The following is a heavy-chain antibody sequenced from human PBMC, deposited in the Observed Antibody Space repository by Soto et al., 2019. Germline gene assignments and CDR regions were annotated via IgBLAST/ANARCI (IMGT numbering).Heavy chain of an antibody. V-gene: IGHV4-59*08. CDR3: ARHALGATHQNLFDY. CDR2: IYYSGST. CDR1: GGSISSYY. J-gene: IGHJ4*02. Sequence: SETLSLTCTVSGGSISSYYWSWIRQPPGKGLEWIGYIYYSGSTNYNPSLKSRVTISVDTSKNQFSLKLSSVTAADTAVYYCARHALGATHQNLFDYWGQGTLVTVSS. D-gene: IGHD1-26*01.